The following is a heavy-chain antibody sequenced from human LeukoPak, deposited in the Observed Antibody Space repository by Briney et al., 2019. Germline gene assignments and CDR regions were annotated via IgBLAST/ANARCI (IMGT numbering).Heavy chain of an antibody. J-gene: IGHJ4*02. Sequence: GSLRLSCAASGFTFSSYSMNWVRQAPGKGLEWVSSISSSRSYIYYADSVKGRFTISRDNAKNSLYLQMNSLRAEDTAVYYCAGELWPDQTTFDYWGQGTLVTVSS. CDR1: GFTFSSYS. D-gene: IGHD1-7*01. V-gene: IGHV3-21*01. CDR2: ISSSRSYI. CDR3: AGELWPDQTTFDY.